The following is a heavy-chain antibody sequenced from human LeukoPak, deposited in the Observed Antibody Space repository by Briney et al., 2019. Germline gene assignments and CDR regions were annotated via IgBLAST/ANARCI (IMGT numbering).Heavy chain of an antibody. Sequence: ASVKVSCKASGYTFTDYYMHWVRQPPGQGLEWMGWINPNSGATNYAQNLQGRVTMTTDTSTSTAYMELRSLRSDDTAVYYCARAHLGMADYWGQGTLVTVS. V-gene: IGHV1-2*02. J-gene: IGHJ4*02. D-gene: IGHD1-14*01. CDR3: ARAHLGMADY. CDR1: GYTFTDYY. CDR2: INPNSGAT.